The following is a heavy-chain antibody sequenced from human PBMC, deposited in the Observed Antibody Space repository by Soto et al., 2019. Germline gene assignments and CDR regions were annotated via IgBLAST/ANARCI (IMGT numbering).Heavy chain of an antibody. V-gene: IGHV3-23*01. J-gene: IGHJ4*02. D-gene: IGHD3-3*01. CDR1: GFTFSSFA. Sequence: GGSLRLSCAASGFTFSSFAMSWVRQAPGKGLEWVSVISDSGGSTYYADSVRGRFTISRDNSKSTLFLQMNSLRGDDTAIYYCAKDLQASYYDFWSGYYTGIPSDYWGQGTLVTVSS. CDR3: AKDLQASYYDFWSGYYTGIPSDY. CDR2: ISDSGGST.